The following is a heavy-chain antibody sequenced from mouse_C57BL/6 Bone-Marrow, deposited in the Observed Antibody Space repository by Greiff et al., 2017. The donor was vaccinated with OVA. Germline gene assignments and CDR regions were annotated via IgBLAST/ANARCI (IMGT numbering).Heavy chain of an antibody. D-gene: IGHD2-4*01. CDR1: GFSFTSYA. Sequence: QVQLKQSGPGLVAPSQRLSITCTVSGFSFTSYAISWVRQPPGKGLEWLGVIWTGGGTNYNSALKSRLSISKDNSKSQVFLKMNSLQTDDTARYYCARRGLRHGYYFDYWGQGTTLTVSS. J-gene: IGHJ2*01. CDR2: IWTGGGT. V-gene: IGHV2-9-1*01. CDR3: ARRGLRHGYYFDY.